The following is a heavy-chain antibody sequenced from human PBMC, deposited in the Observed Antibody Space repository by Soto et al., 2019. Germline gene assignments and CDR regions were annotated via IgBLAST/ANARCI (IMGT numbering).Heavy chain of an antibody. CDR1: GESFSGYY. CDR2: INHSGST. V-gene: IGHV4-34*01. D-gene: IGHD3-10*01. Sequence: QVQLQQWGAGLLKPSETLSLTCAVYGESFSGYYWSWIRQPQGKGLEWIGEINHSGSTNYNPSLISRVTISVDTSKNHFSLKLSSGTAATTAVNSCARALTYYSDSGRPNWFDPSGQGTQVTVSS. CDR3: ARALTYYSDSGRPNWFDP. J-gene: IGHJ5*02.